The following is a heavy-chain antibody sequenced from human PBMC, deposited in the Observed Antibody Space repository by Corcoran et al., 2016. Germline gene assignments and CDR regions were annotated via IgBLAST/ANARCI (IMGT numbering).Heavy chain of an antibody. Sequence: QVQLVQSGAEVKKPGASVKVSCKASGYTFTSYDINWVRQATGQGLEWMGWMNPNSGNTGYAQKFQGRVTMTRNTSISTAYMEVSSLRSEDTAVYYCARGYDFWSGYYYYYYYYGMDVWGQGTTVTVSS. D-gene: IGHD3-3*01. CDR2: MNPNSGNT. CDR1: GYTFTSYD. V-gene: IGHV1-8*01. CDR3: ARGYDFWSGYYYYYYYYGMDV. J-gene: IGHJ6*02.